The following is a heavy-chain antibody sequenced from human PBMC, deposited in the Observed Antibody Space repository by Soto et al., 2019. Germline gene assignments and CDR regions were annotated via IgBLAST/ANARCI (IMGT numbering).Heavy chain of an antibody. Sequence: QVQLVESGGGVVQPGRSLRLSCAVSGFTFNTYGFHWVRQAPGKGLEWVSVIWSDGNNKYYADSVKGRFTISRDSSKNTLYLKMNSLRVEDTAVYYCARIQLYTIMALDCWGQGTLVIVSS. J-gene: IGHJ4*02. CDR3: ARIQLYTIMALDC. CDR2: IWSDGNNK. CDR1: GFTFNTYG. V-gene: IGHV3-33*01. D-gene: IGHD1-1*01.